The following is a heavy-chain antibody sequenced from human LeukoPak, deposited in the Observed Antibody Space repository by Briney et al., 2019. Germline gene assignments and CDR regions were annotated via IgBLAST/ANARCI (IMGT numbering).Heavy chain of an antibody. D-gene: IGHD2-8*02. CDR1: GYSISSGYH. J-gene: IGHJ6*03. CDR2: VYRSGTT. CDR3: ASLTRQGRVKYYYYYMDV. V-gene: IGHV4-38-2*01. Sequence: SETLSLTCVVSGYSISSGYHWGWIRQPPGKGLEWIGVVYRSGTTYYDPSLKSRVTISVDTSKNQFSLKLSSVTAADTAVYYCASLTRQGRVKYYYYYMDVWGKGTTVTVSS.